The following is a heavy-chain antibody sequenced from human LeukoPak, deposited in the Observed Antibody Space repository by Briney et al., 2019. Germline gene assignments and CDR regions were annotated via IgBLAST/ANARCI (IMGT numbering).Heavy chain of an antibody. Sequence: ASVKVSCKASAYTXTGYYMHGVRQAPGQGLEWMGWINPNSGDTNYAQKFQGRVTMTSDTSISTAYMDLSRLSSDDTAVYYCARAGGVDYYGSGSYVFDYWGQGTLVTVSS. CDR1: AYTXTGYY. CDR2: INPNSGDT. V-gene: IGHV1-2*02. CDR3: ARAGGVDYYGSGSYVFDY. D-gene: IGHD3-10*01. J-gene: IGHJ4*02.